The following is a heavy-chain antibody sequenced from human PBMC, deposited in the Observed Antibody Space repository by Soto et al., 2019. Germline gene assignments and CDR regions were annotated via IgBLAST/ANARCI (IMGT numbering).Heavy chain of an antibody. CDR3: AQKDF. CDR1: GFSFGDYY. J-gene: IGHJ4*02. V-gene: IGHV3-11*01. Sequence: QVQLVESGGGLVKPGGSLRLSCAASGFSFGDYYMNWFRQAPGKGLEWVPYISSSGGNIFYADSVKGRFTISRDNTKNSLFLQLDSLRAEDTAVYYCAQKDFWGQGTLVTVSS. CDR2: ISSSGGNI.